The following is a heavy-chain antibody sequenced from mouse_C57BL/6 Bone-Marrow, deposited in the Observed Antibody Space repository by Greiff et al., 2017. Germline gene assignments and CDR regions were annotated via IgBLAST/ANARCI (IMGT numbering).Heavy chain of an antibody. V-gene: IGHV5-16*01. CDR1: GFTFSDYY. CDR2: INYDGSST. Sequence: EVMLVESEGGLVQPGSSMKLSCTASGFTFSDYYMAWVRQVPEKGLEWVANINYDGSSTYYLDSLKSRFIISRDNAKNILYLQMSSLKSEDTATYYCARGRGNAMDYWGQGTSVTVSS. CDR3: ARGRGNAMDY. J-gene: IGHJ4*01.